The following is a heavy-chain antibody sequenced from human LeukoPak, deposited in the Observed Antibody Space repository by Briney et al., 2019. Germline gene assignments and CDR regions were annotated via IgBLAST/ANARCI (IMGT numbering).Heavy chain of an antibody. Sequence: GGSLRLSCAASGFTFSSYAMHWVRQAPGKGLEYVSAISSNGGSTYYANSVKGRFTISRDNSKNTLYLQMNSLRAEDTAVYYCAKEMVYAMLNWFDPWGQGTLVTVSS. V-gene: IGHV3-64*01. J-gene: IGHJ5*02. D-gene: IGHD2-8*01. CDR3: AKEMVYAMLNWFDP. CDR1: GFTFSSYA. CDR2: ISSNGGST.